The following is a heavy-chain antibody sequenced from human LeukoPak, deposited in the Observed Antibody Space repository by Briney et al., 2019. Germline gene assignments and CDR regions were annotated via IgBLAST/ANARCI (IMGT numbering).Heavy chain of an antibody. Sequence: ASVKVSCKASRYTFPSYAMHWVRQAPGQRLEWMGWINAGNGNTKYSQKFQGRVTITRDTSASTAYMELTSLRSEDTAVYYCARTYGSGSYYMARSDYWGQGTLVTVSS. CDR3: ARTYGSGSYYMARSDY. J-gene: IGHJ4*02. CDR2: INAGNGNT. D-gene: IGHD3-10*01. CDR1: RYTFPSYA. V-gene: IGHV1-3*01.